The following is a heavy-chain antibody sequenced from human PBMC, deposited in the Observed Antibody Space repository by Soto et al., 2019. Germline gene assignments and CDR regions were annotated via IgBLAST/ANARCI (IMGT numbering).Heavy chain of an antibody. CDR1: GGSISSYY. CDR3: PLWSLAAAVGGLPP. V-gene: IGHV4-59*12. CDR2: IYYSGST. D-gene: IGHD6-13*01. J-gene: IGHJ5*02. Sequence: SETLSLTCTVFGGSISSYYWSWIRQPPGKGLEWMGYIYYSGSTNYNPSLKSRVTISVDRSKNQFSLKLSSVTAADTAVYYCPLWSLAAAVGGLPPWGQGTLLTVPS.